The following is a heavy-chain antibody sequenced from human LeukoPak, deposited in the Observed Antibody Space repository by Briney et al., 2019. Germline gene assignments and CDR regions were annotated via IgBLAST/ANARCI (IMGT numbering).Heavy chain of an antibody. V-gene: IGHV1-24*01. D-gene: IGHD3-9*01. CDR1: GYTLTELS. CDR2: FDPEDGET. Sequence: GASVKVSCKVSGYTLTELSMHWVRQAPGKGLEWMGGFDPEDGETIYAQKSQGRVTMTEDTSTDTAYMELSSLRSEDTAVYYCATGLRYFDWFLDYWGQGTLVTVSS. CDR3: ATGLRYFDWFLDY. J-gene: IGHJ4*02.